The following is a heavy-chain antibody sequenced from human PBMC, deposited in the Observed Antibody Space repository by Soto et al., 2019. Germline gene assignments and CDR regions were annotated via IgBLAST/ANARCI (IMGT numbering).Heavy chain of an antibody. V-gene: IGHV3-23*01. CDR1: GFTFSNYA. CDR3: AKGGSSGWPGGEDF. J-gene: IGHJ4*02. CDR2: ITSDGSTT. D-gene: IGHD6-19*01. Sequence: EVQLLESGGGLVQPGGSLRLSCVVSGFTFSNYAMSWVRKTPGKGLEWVSGITSDGSTTWYADFVEGRFPISRDNSKNTVYRQLNSPRGEDAAVYFCAKGGSSGWPGGEDFWGQGTRVTVSS.